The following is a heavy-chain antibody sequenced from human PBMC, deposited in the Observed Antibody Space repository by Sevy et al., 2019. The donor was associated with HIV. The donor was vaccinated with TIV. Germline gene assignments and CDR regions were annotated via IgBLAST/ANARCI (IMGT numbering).Heavy chain of an antibody. V-gene: IGHV3-73*01. CDR3: ATELYDSSGLDG. Sequence: GGSLRLSCAGSGFTFGGSGLHWVRQASGKGLEWVGGIKSRGNNYATEYGSSVKGRITISRDDSKNTAYLQMTSLKTEDAAVYYYATELYDSSGLDGWGQGTLVTVSS. J-gene: IGHJ5*02. CDR1: GFTFGGSG. CDR2: IKSRGNNYAT. D-gene: IGHD3-22*01.